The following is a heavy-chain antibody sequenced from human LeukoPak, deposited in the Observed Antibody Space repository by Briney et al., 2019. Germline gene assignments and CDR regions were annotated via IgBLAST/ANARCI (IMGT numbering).Heavy chain of an antibody. CDR2: IRYDGSRK. Sequence: GGSLRLSCAASGFIFSSYGMQWVRQAPDKGLEGVAFIRYDGSRKYYEDSVKGRFTISRDNSKNTLYLQMNSLRAEDTAMYYCAKVSLNMVNDAFDIWGQGTMVSVSS. CDR1: GFIFSSYG. J-gene: IGHJ3*02. CDR3: AKVSLNMVNDAFDI. D-gene: IGHD4/OR15-4a*01. V-gene: IGHV3-30*02.